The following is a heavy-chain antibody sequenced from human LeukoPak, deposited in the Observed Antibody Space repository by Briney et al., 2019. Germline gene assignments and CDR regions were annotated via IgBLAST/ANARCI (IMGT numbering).Heavy chain of an antibody. CDR1: GFTFSNYW. Sequence: GGSLRLSCEGSGFTFSNYWMGWVRQAAGKGLQGVASIKTDGSEKYYVDSVKGRFTISRDNSKNTLYLQMNSLRAEDTAVYYCARGGQQLNYYYGMDVWGQGTTVTVSS. J-gene: IGHJ6*02. V-gene: IGHV3-7*01. CDR2: IKTDGSEK. CDR3: ARGGQQLNYYYGMDV. D-gene: IGHD6-13*01.